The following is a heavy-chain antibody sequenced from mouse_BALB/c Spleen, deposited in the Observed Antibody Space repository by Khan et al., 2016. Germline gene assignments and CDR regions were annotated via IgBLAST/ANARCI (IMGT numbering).Heavy chain of an antibody. J-gene: IGHJ4*01. CDR2: INTYTGEP. Sequence: QIQLVQSGPELKKPGETVKISCKASGYTFTNYGMNWVKQAPGKGLKWMGWINTYTGEPTYADDFKGRFAFSLETSASTAYLQINNLKNEDRARYFCAAYYRDAMDYWGQGTSVTVSS. D-gene: IGHD2-14*01. CDR1: GYTFTNYG. CDR3: AAYYRDAMDY. V-gene: IGHV9-1*02.